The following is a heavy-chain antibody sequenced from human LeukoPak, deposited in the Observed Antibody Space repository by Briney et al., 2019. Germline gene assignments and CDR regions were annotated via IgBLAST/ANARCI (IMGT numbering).Heavy chain of an antibody. CDR3: AKEEGY. V-gene: IGHV3-30*18. Sequence: GGSLRLSCAASGFTFSSYGMHWVRQAPGKGLEWVAVISYDGSNKYYADSVKGRFTISRDNSKNTLYLQMNSLRAEDTAVYYCAKEEGYWGQGTLVTVSS. J-gene: IGHJ4*02. CDR2: ISYDGSNK. CDR1: GFTFSSYG.